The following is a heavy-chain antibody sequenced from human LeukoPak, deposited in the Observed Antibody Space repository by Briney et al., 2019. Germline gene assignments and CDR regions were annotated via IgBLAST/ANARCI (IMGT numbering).Heavy chain of an antibody. Sequence: SETLSLTFAVYGGSFSGYYWTWVRQPPGKGLEWIGEINDSGSTNYNPSLKSRVSISIDMSKNQFSLKQTSVTAADTAVYYCARYGGAVAGTTWYFNLWGRGTLVTVSS. V-gene: IGHV4-34*01. J-gene: IGHJ2*01. CDR1: GGSFSGYY. CDR2: INDSGST. D-gene: IGHD6-19*01. CDR3: ARYGGAVAGTTWYFNL.